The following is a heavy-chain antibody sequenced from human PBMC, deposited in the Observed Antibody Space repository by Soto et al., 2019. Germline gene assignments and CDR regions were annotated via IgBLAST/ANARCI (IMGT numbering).Heavy chain of an antibody. CDR2: ISAYNGNT. V-gene: IGHV1-18*04. D-gene: IGHD2-15*01. CDR1: GYTFTSCG. CDR3: ARWYRYCSGGSCSLLYYYYGMDV. J-gene: IGHJ6*02. Sequence: GASVKVSCKASGYTFTSCGISWVRQAPGQGLEWMGWISAYNGNTNYAQKLQGRVTMTTDTSTSTAYMELRSLRSDDTAVYYCARWYRYCSGGSCSLLYYYYGMDVWGQGTTVTVSS.